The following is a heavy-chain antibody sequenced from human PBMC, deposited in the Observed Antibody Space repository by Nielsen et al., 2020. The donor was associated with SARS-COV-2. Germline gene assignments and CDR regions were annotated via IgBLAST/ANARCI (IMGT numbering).Heavy chain of an antibody. CDR2: INHSGDT. CDR3: ARHLRAYSYY. J-gene: IGHJ6*02. D-gene: IGHD5-18*01. V-gene: IGHV4-34*01. CDR1: GGSFTAYY. Sequence: ETLSLTCAVSGGSFTAYYWSWIRQPPGKGLEWIGEINHSGDTNNNPSLRSRVTVSRDTSKNQFSLKLSSVSAADTAVYYCARHLRAYSYYWGHGTTVTVSS.